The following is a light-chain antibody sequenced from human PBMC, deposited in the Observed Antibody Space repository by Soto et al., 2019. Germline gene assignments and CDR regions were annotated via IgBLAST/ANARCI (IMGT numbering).Light chain of an antibody. CDR1: QGVSSY. Sequence: DIQMTQSPSTLSASVGDRVTITCRASQGVSSYLAWYQQKPGKAPKLLIYSASTLQSGVPSRFSGRGSGTDFTLTISSLQPEDFATYYCQQLNSYPRTFGQGTRLEIK. CDR2: SAS. V-gene: IGKV1-9*01. CDR3: QQLNSYPRT. J-gene: IGKJ5*01.